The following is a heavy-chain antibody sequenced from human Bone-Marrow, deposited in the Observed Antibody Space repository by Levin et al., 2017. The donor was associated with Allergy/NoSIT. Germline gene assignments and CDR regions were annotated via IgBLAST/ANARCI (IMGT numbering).Heavy chain of an antibody. Sequence: SETLSLTCAVYGGSFSDYYFSWIRQTPGKGLEWIGEINHSGRTNYNPSLKSRVTISVDTSKNQFSLKLSFVTAADTAVYYCASGYGGDSDKNNWFDPWGQGTLVTVSS. J-gene: IGHJ5*02. CDR3: ASGYGGDSDKNNWFDP. V-gene: IGHV4-34*01. CDR1: GGSFSDYY. CDR2: INHSGRT. D-gene: IGHD2-21*02.